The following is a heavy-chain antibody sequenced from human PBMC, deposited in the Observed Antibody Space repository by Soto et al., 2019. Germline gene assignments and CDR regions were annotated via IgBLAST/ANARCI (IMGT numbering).Heavy chain of an antibody. CDR1: GYTFNTFE. D-gene: IGHD3-9*01. CDR3: ARQYFDVLTGDFYFDS. Sequence: QVQLVQSGAEMKKPGASVKVSCKASGYTFNTFEINWVRQATGQGLEWMGWMSPRSGDTGFAQKFRGXGXMXXDTSIGTGFLEVSNLKSEDTDIYYCARQYFDVLTGDFYFDSWGQGTLVTVSS. V-gene: IGHV1-8*01. CDR2: MSPRSGDT. J-gene: IGHJ4*02.